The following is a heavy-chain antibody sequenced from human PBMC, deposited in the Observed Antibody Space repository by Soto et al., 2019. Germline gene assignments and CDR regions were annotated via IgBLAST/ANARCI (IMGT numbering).Heavy chain of an antibody. CDR3: AKDCYFYSSSGMDV. D-gene: IGHD6-6*01. V-gene: IGHV3-30*18. J-gene: IGHJ6*02. CDR1: GFTFSSYG. CDR2: ISYDGSNK. Sequence: GGSLRLSCAASGFTFSSYGMHWVRQAPGKGLEWVAVISYDGSNKYYADSVKGRFTISRDNSKNTLYLQMNSLRAEDTAVYYCAKDCYFYSSSGMDVWGQGTTVTVSS.